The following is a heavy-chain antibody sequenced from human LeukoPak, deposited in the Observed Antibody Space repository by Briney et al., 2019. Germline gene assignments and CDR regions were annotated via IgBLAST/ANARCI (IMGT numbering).Heavy chain of an antibody. Sequence: PGGSLRLSCAASGFTFSSYAMSWVRQAPGKGLEWVSAISGSGGSTYYADFVKGRFTISRDNSKNTLYLQMNSLRAEDTAVYYCAKDQDSSGWYESIDYWGQGTLVTVSS. CDR3: AKDQDSSGWYESIDY. V-gene: IGHV3-23*01. J-gene: IGHJ4*02. D-gene: IGHD6-19*01. CDR1: GFTFSSYA. CDR2: ISGSGGST.